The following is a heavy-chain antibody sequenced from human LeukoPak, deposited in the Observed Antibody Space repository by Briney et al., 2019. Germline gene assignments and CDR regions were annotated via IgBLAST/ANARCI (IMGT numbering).Heavy chain of an antibody. CDR2: INPSGGST. CDR3: AREVPHSNSWKAFDY. D-gene: IGHD6-13*01. J-gene: IGHJ4*02. Sequence: ASVKVSCKASGYTFTGYYMHWVRQAPGQGLEWMGIINPSGGSTSYAQKFQGRVTMTRDTSTSTVYMELSSLRSEDTAVYYCAREVPHSNSWKAFDYWGQGTLVTVSS. CDR1: GYTFTGYY. V-gene: IGHV1-46*01.